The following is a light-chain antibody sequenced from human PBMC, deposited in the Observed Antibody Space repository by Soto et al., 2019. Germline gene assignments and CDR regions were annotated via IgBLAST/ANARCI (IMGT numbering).Light chain of an antibody. CDR3: QQYDNLPLT. J-gene: IGKJ4*01. CDR1: QDIRNY. CDR2: DTS. V-gene: IGKV1-33*01. Sequence: DIQMTQSPSSLSASIGDRVTITCQASQDIRNYLKWYYHKPGKAPKLLIYDTSILEVGVPSRFSGDRSGTHFTFTISNLQPEDIATYYCQQYDNLPLTFGGGTKVDIK.